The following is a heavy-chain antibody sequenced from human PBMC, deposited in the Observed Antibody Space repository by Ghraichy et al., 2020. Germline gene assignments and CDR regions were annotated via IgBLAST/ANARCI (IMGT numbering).Heavy chain of an antibody. Sequence: ESLNISCTVSGSSVGSHYWSWIRQPPGKGLEWIGDMSYIGSTNYNPSLKSRLTISLDTFKNQFSLRLTSVTAADTAVYYCARSLSGLDSGDSWGQGILVTVSS. CDR2: MSYIGST. D-gene: IGHD5-12*01. CDR1: GSSVGSHY. CDR3: ARSLSGLDSGDS. J-gene: IGHJ4*02. V-gene: IGHV4-59*02.